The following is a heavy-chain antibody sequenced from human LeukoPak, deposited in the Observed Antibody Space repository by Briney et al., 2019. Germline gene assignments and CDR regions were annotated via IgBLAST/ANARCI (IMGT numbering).Heavy chain of an antibody. CDR3: ARWYCSSITCYYDY. CDR2: TRNKANSYTT. V-gene: IGHV3-72*01. Sequence: GGSLRLSCAASGFTFSDHYMDWVRQAPGKGLEWVGRTRNKANSYTTEYAASVKGRFTISRDDSKNSLYLQMNSLKTEDTAVYYCARWYCSSITCYYDYWGQGTLVTVSS. CDR1: GFTFSDHY. J-gene: IGHJ4*02. D-gene: IGHD2-2*01.